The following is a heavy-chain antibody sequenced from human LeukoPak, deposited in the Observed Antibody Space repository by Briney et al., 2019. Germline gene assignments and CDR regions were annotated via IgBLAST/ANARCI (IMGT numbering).Heavy chain of an antibody. CDR3: AGGYYYDSSGYYWAY. D-gene: IGHD3-22*01. V-gene: IGHV3-20*04. Sequence: GGSLRLSCAASGFTFDDYGMSWVRQAPGKGLEWVSGINWSGGSTGYADSVKGRFTISRDNAKNSLYLQMNSLRAEDTAVYYCAGGYYYDSSGYYWAYWGQGTLVSVSS. CDR2: INWSGGST. CDR1: GFTFDDYG. J-gene: IGHJ4*02.